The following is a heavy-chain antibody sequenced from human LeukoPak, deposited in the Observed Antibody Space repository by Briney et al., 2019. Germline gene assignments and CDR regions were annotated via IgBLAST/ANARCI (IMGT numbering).Heavy chain of an antibody. D-gene: IGHD2-21*02. Sequence: GASVKVSFKASGYTFTSYDINWVRQATGQGLEWMGWMNPNSGNTGYAQKFQGRVTMTRNTSISTAYMELSSLRSEDTAVYYCARAYCGGDCYYYYGMDVWGQGTTVTVSS. CDR1: GYTFTSYD. CDR2: MNPNSGNT. J-gene: IGHJ6*02. V-gene: IGHV1-8*01. CDR3: ARAYCGGDCYYYYGMDV.